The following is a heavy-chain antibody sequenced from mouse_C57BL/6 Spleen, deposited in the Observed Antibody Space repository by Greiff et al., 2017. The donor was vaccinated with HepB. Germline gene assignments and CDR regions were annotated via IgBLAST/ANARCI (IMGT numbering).Heavy chain of an antibody. CDR2: IYPGSGNT. CDR3: ARGDYGSSYYYAMDY. CDR1: GYTFTDYY. D-gene: IGHD1-1*01. J-gene: IGHJ4*01. Sequence: VQLQQSGAELVRPGASVKLSCKASGYTFTDYYINWVKQRPGQGLEWIARIYPGSGNTYYNEKFKGKATLTAEKSSSTAYMQLSSLTSEDSAVYFCARGDYGSSYYYAMDYWGQGTSVTVSS. V-gene: IGHV1-76*01.